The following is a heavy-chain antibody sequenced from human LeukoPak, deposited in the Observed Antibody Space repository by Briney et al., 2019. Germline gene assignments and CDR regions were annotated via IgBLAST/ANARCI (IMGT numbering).Heavy chain of an antibody. J-gene: IGHJ3*02. D-gene: IGHD3-3*01. CDR3: ALEGSQNAFDI. CDR1: GFTFSDYY. Sequence: AGGSLRLSCAASGFTFSDYYMNWIRQAPGKGLEWVSSISSSGSSIYYADSVKGRFTISRDNAKNSLYLQMNSLRAEDTAVYYCALEGSQNAFDIWGQGTMVTVSS. CDR2: ISSSGSSI. V-gene: IGHV3-11*04.